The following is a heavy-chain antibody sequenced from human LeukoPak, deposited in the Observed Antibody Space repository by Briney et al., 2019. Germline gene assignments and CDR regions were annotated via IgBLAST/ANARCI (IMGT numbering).Heavy chain of an antibody. CDR1: GFTLSRYS. J-gene: IGHJ4*02. Sequence: GGSLRLSCAASGFTLSRYSMKWVCQAPGKGLEWVSSISSSSSYIYYADSVKGRFTISRDNAKNSLYLQMNSLRAEDTPMFFCASGGGYCIGGSCYSADYCGQGTLVTVSS. D-gene: IGHD2-15*01. CDR3: ASGGGYCIGGSCYSADY. V-gene: IGHV3-21*01. CDR2: ISSSSSYI.